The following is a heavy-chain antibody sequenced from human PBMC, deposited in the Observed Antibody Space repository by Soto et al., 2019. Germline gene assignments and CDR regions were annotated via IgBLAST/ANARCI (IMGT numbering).Heavy chain of an antibody. CDR3: AKTYYYDSSGYDFDY. Sequence: GESLKISCKGSGYSFTSYWISWVRQMPGKGLEWMGRIDPSDSYTNYSPSFQGHVTISADKSISTAYLQWSSLKASDTAMYYCAKTYYYDSSGYDFDYWGQGTLLTVS. CDR1: GYSFTSYW. D-gene: IGHD3-22*01. J-gene: IGHJ4*02. CDR2: IDPSDSYT. V-gene: IGHV5-10-1*01.